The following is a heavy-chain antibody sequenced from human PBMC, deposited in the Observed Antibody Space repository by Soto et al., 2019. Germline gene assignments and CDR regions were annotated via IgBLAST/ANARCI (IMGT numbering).Heavy chain of an antibody. V-gene: IGHV1-2*02. CDR2: INPTSGGT. Sequence: WASVKVSCKTSGYTFAAYYIHWIRQAPGQGLEWMGWINPTSGGTVYAQNFQDRVTMTRDTSISTAYMELRRLNSDDTAVYYCARDPDYGDYWGYFFDSWGQGTPVTSPQ. J-gene: IGHJ4*02. D-gene: IGHD4-17*01. CDR1: GYTFAAYY. CDR3: ARDPDYGDYWGYFFDS.